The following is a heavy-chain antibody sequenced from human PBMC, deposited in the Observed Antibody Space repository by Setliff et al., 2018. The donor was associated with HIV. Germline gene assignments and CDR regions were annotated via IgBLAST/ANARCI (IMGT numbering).Heavy chain of an antibody. D-gene: IGHD6-13*01. CDR1: GFTFSRYE. CDR3: ARDSSSWYEFYFDC. V-gene: IGHV3-48*03. CDR2: ISSSGGTI. Sequence: GGSLRLSCAASGFTFSRYEMNWVRQAPGKGLEWFSYISSSGGTIYYADSVKGRFTISRDNAKNSLYLQMNSLRAEDTAVYYCARDSSSWYEFYFDCWGQGTLVTVSS. J-gene: IGHJ4*02.